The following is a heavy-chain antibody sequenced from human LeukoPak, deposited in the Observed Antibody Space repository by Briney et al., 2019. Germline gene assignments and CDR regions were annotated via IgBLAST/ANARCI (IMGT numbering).Heavy chain of an antibody. CDR2: INPSGGST. V-gene: IGHV1-46*01. J-gene: IGHJ4*02. Sequence: AASVKVSCKASGYTFTSYYMHWVRQAPGQGLEWMGIINPSGGSTSYAQKFQGRVTMTRDTSISTAYMELSRLRSDDTAVYYCARDSRIAAGVYWGQGTLVTVSS. D-gene: IGHD6-13*01. CDR3: ARDSRIAAGVY. CDR1: GYTFTSYY.